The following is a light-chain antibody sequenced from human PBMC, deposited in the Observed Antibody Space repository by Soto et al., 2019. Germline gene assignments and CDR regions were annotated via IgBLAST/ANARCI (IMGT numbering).Light chain of an antibody. Sequence: QSALTQPASVSGSPGQSITISCTGTSSDVGGYKYVSWFQQHPGKAPKLIIYDVSNRPSGVSNRFSGSKSGNTASLTISGLQAEDEADYYCSSYTSTTPRVFGTGTKLTVL. V-gene: IGLV2-14*01. CDR1: SSDVGGYKY. CDR3: SSYTSTTPRV. J-gene: IGLJ1*01. CDR2: DVS.